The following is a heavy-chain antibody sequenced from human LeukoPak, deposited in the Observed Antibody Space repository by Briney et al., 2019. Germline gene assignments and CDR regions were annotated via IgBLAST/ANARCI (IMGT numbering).Heavy chain of an antibody. CDR2: INPNSGGT. J-gene: IGHJ4*02. D-gene: IGHD6-19*01. CDR1: GYTFTGYY. V-gene: IGHV1-2*02. Sequence: ASVKVSCKASGYTFTGYYMHWVRQAPEQGLECMGWINPNSGGTNYAQKFQGRVTMTRDTSISTAYMELSRLRSDDTAVYYCARMNRWYSSGEQLDYFDYWGQGTLVTVSS. CDR3: ARMNRWYSSGEQLDYFDY.